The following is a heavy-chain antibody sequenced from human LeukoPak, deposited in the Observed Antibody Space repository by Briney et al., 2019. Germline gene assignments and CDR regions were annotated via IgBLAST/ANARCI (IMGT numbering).Heavy chain of an antibody. D-gene: IGHD3-10*01. CDR2: IIPIFGTA. J-gene: IGHJ4*02. Sequence: GASVKVSCKASGGTFSSYAISWVRQAPGQGLEWMGGIIPIFGTANYAQKFRGRVTITADKSTSTAYMELSSLRSEDTAVYYCATALYGSGNFDYWGQGTLVTVSS. V-gene: IGHV1-69*06. CDR3: ATALYGSGNFDY. CDR1: GGTFSSYA.